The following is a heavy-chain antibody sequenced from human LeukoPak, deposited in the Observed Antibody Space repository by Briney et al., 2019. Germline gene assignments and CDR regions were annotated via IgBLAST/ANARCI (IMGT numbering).Heavy chain of an antibody. CDR2: MYLGDSET. CDR3: VRHGGSISGWPFDY. J-gene: IGHJ4*02. CDR1: GFTFTKYW. Sequence: GESLKISCKGSGFTFTKYWIGWVRQMPGKGLEWMGIMYLGDSETRYSPSFQGQVTISADKSISTVFLQWSSLKASDTAMYYCVRHGGSISGWPFDYWGQGTLVTVSS. V-gene: IGHV5-51*01. D-gene: IGHD6-19*01.